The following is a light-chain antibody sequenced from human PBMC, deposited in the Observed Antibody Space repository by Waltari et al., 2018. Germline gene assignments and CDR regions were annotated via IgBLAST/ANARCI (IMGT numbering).Light chain of an antibody. CDR2: RAS. CDR3: QQYSSFSGT. J-gene: IGKJ2*02. CDR1: QNIGNS. V-gene: IGKV1-5*03. Sequence: DIQMTQSPSTLSASVGDRVTFTCRDRQNIGNSLAWYQQKPGEAPKLLIFRASSLESGVPSRFSGSGSGTEFALTITSLQPDDFATYYCQQYSSFSGTFGQGTKLEIK.